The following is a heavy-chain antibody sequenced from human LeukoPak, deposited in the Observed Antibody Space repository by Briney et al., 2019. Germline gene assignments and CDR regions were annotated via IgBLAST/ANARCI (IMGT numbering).Heavy chain of an antibody. CDR1: GYSISSGYY. J-gene: IGHJ3*02. V-gene: IGHV4-38-2*01. D-gene: IGHD3-9*01. Sequence: PSETLSLTCAVSGYSISSGYYWGWIRQPPGKGLEWIGSIYHSGSTYYNPSLKSRVTISVDTSKNQFSLKLSSVTAADTAVYYCARYDYDILTSSYPHLHDAFDIWGQGTMVTVSS. CDR2: IYHSGST. CDR3: ARYDYDILTSSYPHLHDAFDI.